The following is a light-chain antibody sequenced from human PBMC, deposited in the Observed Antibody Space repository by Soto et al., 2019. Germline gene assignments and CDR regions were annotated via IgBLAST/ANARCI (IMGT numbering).Light chain of an antibody. CDR2: AAS. V-gene: IGKV1-12*02. Sequence: DIQMTQSPSSVSASVGDRVTITCRASQVINNWLAWYKQKPGKAPNLLIYAASTLQSGVPSRFSGSGSGTDVTLTSRSLQPEDFANYYCQQANRFPFPFGPGTKVDI. CDR1: QVINNW. J-gene: IGKJ3*01. CDR3: QQANRFPFP.